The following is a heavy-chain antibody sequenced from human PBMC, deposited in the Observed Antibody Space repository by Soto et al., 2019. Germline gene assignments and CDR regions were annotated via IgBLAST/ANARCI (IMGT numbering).Heavy chain of an antibody. Sequence: GGSLRLSCAASGFTFSSYSMNWVRQAPGKGLEWVSYISSSSSTIYYADSVKGRFTISRDNAKNSLYLQMNSLRAEDTAVYYCARARPPGYCSSTSCYGGDAFDIWGQGTMVTVSS. V-gene: IGHV3-48*01. J-gene: IGHJ3*02. CDR3: ARARPPGYCSSTSCYGGDAFDI. CDR1: GFTFSSYS. D-gene: IGHD2-2*01. CDR2: ISSSSSTI.